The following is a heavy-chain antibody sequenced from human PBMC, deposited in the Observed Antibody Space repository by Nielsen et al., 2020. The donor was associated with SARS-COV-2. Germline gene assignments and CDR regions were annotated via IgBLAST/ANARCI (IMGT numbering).Heavy chain of an antibody. CDR3: ARGVYYYDSSGHPNRYFDY. CDR2: INWNSGSI. Sequence: SLKISCAASGFTFDDYAMHWVRQAPGKGLEWVSGINWNSGSIGYADSAKGRFIISRENAKNSLYLQMNSLRAGDTAVYYCARGVYYYDSSGHPNRYFDYWGQGTLVTVSS. V-gene: IGHV3-9*01. D-gene: IGHD3-22*01. CDR1: GFTFDDYA. J-gene: IGHJ4*02.